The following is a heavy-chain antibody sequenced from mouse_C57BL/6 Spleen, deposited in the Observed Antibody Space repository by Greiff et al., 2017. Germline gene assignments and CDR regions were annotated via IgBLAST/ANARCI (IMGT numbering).Heavy chain of an antibody. V-gene: IGHV5-9*01. J-gene: IGHJ2*01. D-gene: IGHD2-1*01. CDR2: ISGGGGNT. CDR1: GFTFSSYT. Sequence: EVQLVESGGGLVKPGGSLKLSCAASGFTFSSYTMSWVRQTPEKRLEWVATISGGGGNTYYPDSVKGRFTISRDNAKNTLYLQMSSLRSEDTALYYCARHDGNYEDYWGQGTTLTVSS. CDR3: ARHDGNYEDY.